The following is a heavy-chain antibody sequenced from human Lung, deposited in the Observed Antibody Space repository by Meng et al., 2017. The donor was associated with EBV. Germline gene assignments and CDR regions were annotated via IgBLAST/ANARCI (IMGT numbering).Heavy chain of an antibody. J-gene: IGHJ4*02. V-gene: IGHV1-2*04. CDR2: INPKTGAT. CDR1: GYNFTSFY. CDR3: TRRRWFSDYFDY. D-gene: IGHD4-23*01. Sequence: QAQLVQSGAEVKKPGDSVKVSCMASGYNFTSFYTHWVRQAPGQGLEWMGWINPKTGATKYAQKFQGWVTMTRDTSISTAYMEVSGLKSDDTAVYYCTRRRWFSDYFDYWGQGTLVTVSS.